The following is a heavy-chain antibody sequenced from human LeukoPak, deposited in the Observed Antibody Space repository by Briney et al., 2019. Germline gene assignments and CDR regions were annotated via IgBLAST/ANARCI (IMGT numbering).Heavy chain of an antibody. V-gene: IGHV3-30*18. CDR1: GFAFRSYG. J-gene: IGHJ4*02. D-gene: IGHD3-9*01. CDR3: AKISQAYYDILTGSDN. CDR2: ISYDGNNK. Sequence: GGSLRLSCAASGFAFRSYGMHWVRQAPGKGLEWVATISYDGNNKHYADSVKGRFTISRDNSKNTLYLQMNSLRAEDTAVYYCAKISQAYYDILTGSDNWGQGTLVTVSS.